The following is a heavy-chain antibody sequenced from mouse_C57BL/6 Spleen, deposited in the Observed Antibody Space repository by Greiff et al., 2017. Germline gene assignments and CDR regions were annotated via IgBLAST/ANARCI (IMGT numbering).Heavy chain of an antibody. CDR3: ARSSYYDLWYFDV. CDR1: GYTFTSYW. D-gene: IGHD2-4*01. Sequence: VQLQQSGAELVKPGASVKLSCKASGYTFTSYWMHWVKQRPGQGLEWIGMIHPNSGSTNYNEKFKSKATLTVDKSSSTAYMQLSSLTSEDSAVYYCARSSYYDLWYFDVWGTGTTVTVSS. V-gene: IGHV1-64*01. J-gene: IGHJ1*03. CDR2: IHPNSGST.